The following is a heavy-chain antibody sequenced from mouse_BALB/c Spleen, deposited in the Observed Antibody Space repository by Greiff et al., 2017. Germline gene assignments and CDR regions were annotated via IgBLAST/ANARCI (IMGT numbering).Heavy chain of an antibody. CDR1: GFNIKDTY. V-gene: IGHV14-1*02. J-gene: IGHJ2*01. Sequence: EVKLQESGAELVRPGALVKLSCKASGFNIKDTYMHWVKHRPEQGLEWIGWIDPENGNTIYDPKFQGKANITADTSTNTAYLQLSSLASEDTAVCYYAIITTPDIDYWGQGTTLTVSS. D-gene: IGHD1-1*01. CDR3: AIITTPDIDY. CDR2: IDPENGNT.